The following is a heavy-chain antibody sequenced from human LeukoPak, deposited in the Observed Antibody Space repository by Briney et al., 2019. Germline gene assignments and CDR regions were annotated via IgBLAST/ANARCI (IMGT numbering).Heavy chain of an antibody. J-gene: IGHJ4*02. D-gene: IGHD3-10*01. CDR2: INSNGGNT. Sequence: GGSLRLSCAASGFTFITYAMSWVRQAPGKGLEWVSAINSNGGNTYYADSVQGRFTVSRGNSKNTLYLQMNSLRAEDTAVYYCARYDGGSGPFDYWGQGTLVTVSS. CDR1: GFTFITYA. V-gene: IGHV3-23*01. CDR3: ARYDGGSGPFDY.